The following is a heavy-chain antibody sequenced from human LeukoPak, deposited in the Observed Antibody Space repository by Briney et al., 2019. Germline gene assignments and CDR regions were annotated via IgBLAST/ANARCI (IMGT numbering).Heavy chain of an antibody. D-gene: IGHD2-2*01. CDR2: IYPGDSDT. Sequence: GESLKISCKGSGYSFTSYWIGWVRQMPGKGLEWMGIIYPGDSDTRYSPSFQGQVTISADKSISTAYMELSRLRSDDTAVYYCASVVVVPAAHMGAFDIWGQGTMVTVSS. CDR3: ASVVVVPAAHMGAFDI. V-gene: IGHV5-51*01. CDR1: GYSFTSYW. J-gene: IGHJ3*02.